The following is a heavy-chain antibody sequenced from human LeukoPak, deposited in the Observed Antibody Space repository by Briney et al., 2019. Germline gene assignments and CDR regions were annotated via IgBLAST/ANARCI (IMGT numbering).Heavy chain of an antibody. D-gene: IGHD2-2*01. CDR1: GGSLSGHY. V-gene: IGHV4-59*11. J-gene: IGHJ4*02. CDR3: ARFSWGCSTASCYLTN. CDR2: IYYTGTT. Sequence: SETLFLTCTVGGGSLSGHYWGWIRQPPGKGLELVGHIYYTGTTFYNPSLNSRVTITLDTSRNQFSLRLTSVIAADTAVYYCARFSWGCSTASCYLTNWGQGALVTVSS.